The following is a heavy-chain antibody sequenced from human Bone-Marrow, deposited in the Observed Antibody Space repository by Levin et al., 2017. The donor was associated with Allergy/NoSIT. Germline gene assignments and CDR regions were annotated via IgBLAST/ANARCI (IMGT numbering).Heavy chain of an antibody. D-gene: IGHD2-21*01. Sequence: GGSLRLSCAASGFTFSNSWMTWVRQAPGKGLEWVADIKHDDTEKYYVGSVRDRFTVSRDNARNSVVLQMNNLRVEDTAVYYCARDPYAGDGGLYGAFDIWGQGTMVTVSS. CDR2: IKHDDTEK. CDR3: ARDPYAGDGGLYGAFDI. V-gene: IGHV3-7*01. CDR1: GFTFSNSW. J-gene: IGHJ3*02.